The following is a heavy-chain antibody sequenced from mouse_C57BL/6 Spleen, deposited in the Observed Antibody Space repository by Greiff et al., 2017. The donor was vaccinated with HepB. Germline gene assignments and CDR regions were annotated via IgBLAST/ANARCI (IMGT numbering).Heavy chain of an antibody. V-gene: IGHV14-3*01. D-gene: IGHD2-2*01. Sequence: VQLKESVAELVRPGASVKLSCTASGFNIKNTYMHWVKQRPEQGLEWIGRIDPANGNTKYAPKFQGKATITADTSSNTAYLQLSSLTSEDTAIYYCARAGGMVTTGYYFDYWGQGTTLTVSS. CDR3: ARAGGMVTTGYYFDY. J-gene: IGHJ2*01. CDR2: IDPANGNT. CDR1: GFNIKNTY.